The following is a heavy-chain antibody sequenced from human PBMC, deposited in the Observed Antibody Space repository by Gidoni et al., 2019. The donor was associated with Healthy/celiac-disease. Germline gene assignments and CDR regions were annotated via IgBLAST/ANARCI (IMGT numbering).Heavy chain of an antibody. J-gene: IGHJ5*02. D-gene: IGHD3-10*01. CDR1: GGSISSSSYY. CDR3: ARPFTGGWFDP. V-gene: IGHV4-39*01. CDR2: IYYSGST. Sequence: QLQLQESGPGLVKPSETLSLTCTVSGGSISSSSYYWGWIRQPPGKGLEWIGSIYYSGSTYYNPSLKSRVTISVDTSKNQFSLKLSSVTAADTAVYYCARPFTGGWFDPWGQGTLVTVSS.